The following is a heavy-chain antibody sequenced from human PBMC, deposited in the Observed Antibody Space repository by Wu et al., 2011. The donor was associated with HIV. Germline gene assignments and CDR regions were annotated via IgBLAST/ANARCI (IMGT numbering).Heavy chain of an antibody. J-gene: IGHJ4*02. V-gene: IGHV5-51*01. Sequence: VQLVQSGAEVKKPGESLKISCKGSGYSFTSYWIAWVRQMPGKGPEWMGIISPVDSNTKYSPSFQGQVTISVDKSINTIYLQWRSLKTSDSAMYYCARRDYGGNSGLDFWGPGTLVTVTS. CDR1: GYSFTSYW. CDR2: ISPVDSNT. CDR3: ARRDYGGNSGLDF. D-gene: IGHD4-23*01.